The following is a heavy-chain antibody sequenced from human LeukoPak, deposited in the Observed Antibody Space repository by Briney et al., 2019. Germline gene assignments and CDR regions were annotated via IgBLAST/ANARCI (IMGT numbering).Heavy chain of an antibody. CDR1: GASFSGYY. CDR2: INHSGST. Sequence: SESLSLTCALYGASFSGYYCSWIRQPPGKGLEWIAEINHSGSTNYNPSLKSRVTISASTYKNQFSLKLSSVTAADTAVYYCARDRTVRGVIPSPDAFDIWGQGTMVTVSS. J-gene: IGHJ3*02. D-gene: IGHD3-10*01. V-gene: IGHV4-34*09. CDR3: ARDRTVRGVIPSPDAFDI.